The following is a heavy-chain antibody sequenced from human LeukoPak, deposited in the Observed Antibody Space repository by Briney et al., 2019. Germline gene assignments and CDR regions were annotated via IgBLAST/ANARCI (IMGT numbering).Heavy chain of an antibody. CDR2: IIPIFGTA. Sequence: SVKVSCKASGGTFSSYAISWVRQAPGQGLEWMGGIIPIFGTANYAQKFQGRVTITADESTSTAYMELSSLRSEDTAVYYCAGGGVYSYGAVDYWGQGTLVTVSS. CDR3: AGGGVYSYGAVDY. J-gene: IGHJ4*02. D-gene: IGHD5-18*01. CDR1: GGTFSSYA. V-gene: IGHV1-69*13.